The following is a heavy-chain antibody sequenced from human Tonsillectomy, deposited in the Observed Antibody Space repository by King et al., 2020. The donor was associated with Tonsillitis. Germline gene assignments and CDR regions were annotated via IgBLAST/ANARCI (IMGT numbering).Heavy chain of an antibody. J-gene: IGHJ4*02. CDR2: ISPYNGNT. CDR3: ARVPVLWFGGPNSGGFFDY. CDR1: GYTFTSSG. V-gene: IGHV1-18*01. Sequence: QLVQSGAEVKQPGASVKVSCKASGYTFTSSGFSWIRQAPGQGLEWMGWISPYNGNTNYPQKFQGRVTMTTDTSTNTSYMDLRSLRSDDTAVYYCARVPVLWFGGPNSGGFFDYWGQGSLVTVSS. D-gene: IGHD3-10*01.